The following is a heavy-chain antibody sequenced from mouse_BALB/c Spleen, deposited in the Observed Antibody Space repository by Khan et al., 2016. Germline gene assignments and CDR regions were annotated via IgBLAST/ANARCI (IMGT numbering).Heavy chain of an antibody. CDR3: ARTDRRGYFDY. CDR2: MLPGSGST. J-gene: IGHJ2*01. Sequence: QVQLQQSGAELMKPGASVKISCKATGYTFSSYWIEWVKQRPGHGLEWIGEMLPGSGSTNYNEKFRGTATFTADTSYNTAYMQLSSLSSVDSAVHYCARTDRRGYFDYRGQGTTLTVSS. V-gene: IGHV1-9*01. CDR1: GYTFSSYW.